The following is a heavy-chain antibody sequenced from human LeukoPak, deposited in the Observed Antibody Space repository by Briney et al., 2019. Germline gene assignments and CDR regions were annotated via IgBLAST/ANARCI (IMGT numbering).Heavy chain of an antibody. CDR1: AGSINSDDYY. Sequence: SETLSLTCTVSAGSINSDDYYWRWIRQPAGKGLEWIGRIYSPGTNYNYNPSLKSRVTISIDTSKNQFSLKLTSVTAGDTAVYYCARGIGTSYESSRDAFDIWGEGTMVTVSS. CDR2: IYSPGTN. CDR3: ARGIGTSYESSRDAFDI. D-gene: IGHD3-22*01. V-gene: IGHV4-61*02. J-gene: IGHJ3*02.